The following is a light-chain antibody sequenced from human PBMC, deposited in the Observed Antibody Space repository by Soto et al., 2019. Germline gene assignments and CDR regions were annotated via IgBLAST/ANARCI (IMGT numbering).Light chain of an antibody. CDR3: QQSYSTPRT. Sequence: DIQMTQSPSSLSASVGDRVTITCRASQIISSFLNWYQQKPGKAPKFLIYAASSLQSGVPTRFSGSGSGTDFTLTISSLQPEDFATYYCQQSYSTPRTFGQGTRVEIK. CDR1: QIISSF. J-gene: IGKJ1*01. CDR2: AAS. V-gene: IGKV1-39*01.